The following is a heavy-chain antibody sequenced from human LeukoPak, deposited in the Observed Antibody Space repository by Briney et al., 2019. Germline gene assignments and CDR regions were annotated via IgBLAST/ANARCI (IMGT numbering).Heavy chain of an antibody. D-gene: IGHD3-9*01. J-gene: IGHJ6*03. CDR2: ISSSGSTI. Sequence: GGSLRLSCAASGFTFSSYTMNWVRQAPGKGLEWVSYISSSGSTIYYADSVKGRFTISRDNAKNSLYLQMNSLRAEDTAVYYCARVGGRDVLRYFDWPGDMDVWGKGTTVTISS. V-gene: IGHV3-48*04. CDR1: GFTFSSYT. CDR3: ARVGGRDVLRYFDWPGDMDV.